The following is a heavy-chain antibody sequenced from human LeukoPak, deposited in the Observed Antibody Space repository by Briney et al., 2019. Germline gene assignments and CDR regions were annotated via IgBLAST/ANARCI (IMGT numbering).Heavy chain of an antibody. CDR3: ARHKTGSGSYYPYYFDY. CDR1: GGSISSGSYY. CDR2: VYYSGRT. D-gene: IGHD3-10*01. Sequence: SETLSLTCTVSGGSISSGSYYWGWIRQPPGKGLEWIGSVYYSGRTYYNPSLKSRVTIYVDTSKDQFSLRLSSVTAADTAVHFCARHKTGSGSYYPYYFDYWGQGTLVTVSS. J-gene: IGHJ4*02. V-gene: IGHV4-39*01.